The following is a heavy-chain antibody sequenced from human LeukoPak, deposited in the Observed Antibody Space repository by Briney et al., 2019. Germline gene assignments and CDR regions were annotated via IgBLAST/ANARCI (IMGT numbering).Heavy chain of an antibody. Sequence: PGGSLRLSCAASGFTFSSYVMSWVRQAPGKGLEWVSALTGSGGTTYYADSVKGRFTISRDNSKNTLYLQMNSLRAEDTAEYYCAKRIHYDSSAAYFDYWGQGTVVTVSS. V-gene: IGHV3-23*01. CDR3: AKRIHYDSSAAYFDY. J-gene: IGHJ4*02. CDR1: GFTFSSYV. CDR2: LTGSGGTT. D-gene: IGHD3-22*01.